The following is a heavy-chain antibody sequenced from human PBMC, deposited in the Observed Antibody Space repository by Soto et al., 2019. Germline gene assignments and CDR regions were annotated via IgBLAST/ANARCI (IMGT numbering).Heavy chain of an antibody. V-gene: IGHV3-23*01. CDR2: ISGSGGST. J-gene: IGHJ4*02. CDR3: AKASKIVVAVPDHNFDY. CDR1: GFTFSSYA. D-gene: IGHD6-19*01. Sequence: EVQLLESGGGLVQPGGSLRLSCAASGFTFSSYAMSWVRQAPGKGLEWVSGISGSGGSTYYADSVKGRFIISRDNSKNTLYLQMNILSADDTAVYYCAKASKIVVAVPDHNFDYWGQGTLVAVSS.